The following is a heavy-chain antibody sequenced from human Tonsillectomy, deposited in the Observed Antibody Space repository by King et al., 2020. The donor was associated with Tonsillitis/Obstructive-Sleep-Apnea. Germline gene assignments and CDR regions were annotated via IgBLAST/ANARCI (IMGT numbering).Heavy chain of an antibody. D-gene: IGHD3-22*01. Sequence: VQLQESGPGLVKPSETLSLTCTVSGGSISSYYWSWIRQPPGKGLEWIGYIYYSGSTNYNPSLKSRVTISVDTSKNPFSLKLSSVTAADTAGYYCARYHSSGYYFDYWGQGTLVTVSS. V-gene: IGHV4-59*01. CDR1: GGSISSYY. CDR3: ARYHSSGYYFDY. CDR2: IYYSGST. J-gene: IGHJ4*02.